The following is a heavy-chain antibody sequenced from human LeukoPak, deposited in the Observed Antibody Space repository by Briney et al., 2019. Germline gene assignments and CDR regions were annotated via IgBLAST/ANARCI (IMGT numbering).Heavy chain of an antibody. Sequence: GGSLRLSCAASGFTFSSYAMHWVRQAPGKGLEWVAVISYDGSNKYYADSVKGRFTISRDNSKNTLYLQMNSLRAEDTAVYYCARSGGPVPAHLASYMDVWGKGTTVTVSS. CDR1: GFTFSSYA. CDR3: ARSGGPVPAHLASYMDV. J-gene: IGHJ6*03. CDR2: ISYDGSNK. D-gene: IGHD2-2*01. V-gene: IGHV3-30-3*01.